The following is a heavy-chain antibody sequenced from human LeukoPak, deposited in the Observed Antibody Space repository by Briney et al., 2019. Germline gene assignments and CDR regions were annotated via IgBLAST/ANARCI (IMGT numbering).Heavy chain of an antibody. Sequence: GGSLRLSCAASGFTFSSYWMSWVRQAPGKGLEWVVNIKQDGSEKYYVDSVKGRYTISRDNAKNSLYLQMNSLRAEDTAVYYCARMGVVDAFDIWGQGTMVTVSS. D-gene: IGHD3-3*01. CDR1: GFTFSSYW. CDR3: ARMGVVDAFDI. V-gene: IGHV3-7*01. CDR2: IKQDGSEK. J-gene: IGHJ3*02.